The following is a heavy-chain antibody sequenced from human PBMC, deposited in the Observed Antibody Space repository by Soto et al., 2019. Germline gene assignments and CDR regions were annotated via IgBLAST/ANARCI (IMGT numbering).Heavy chain of an antibody. CDR1: GGTFSSYT. V-gene: IGHV1-69*02. CDR2: IIPILGIA. J-gene: IGHJ4*02. D-gene: IGHD1-26*01. Sequence: QVQLVQSGAEVKKPGSSVKVSCKASGGTFSSYTISWVRQAPGQGLEWMGRIIPILGIANYAQKFQGRVTITADKSTSTAYMELSSLRSEDTAVYYCARVPQYSGSYDVDYWGQGTLVTVSS. CDR3: ARVPQYSGSYDVDY.